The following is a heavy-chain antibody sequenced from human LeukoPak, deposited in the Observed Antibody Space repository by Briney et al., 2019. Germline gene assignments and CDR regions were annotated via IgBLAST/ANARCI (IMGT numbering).Heavy chain of an antibody. V-gene: IGHV3-53*01. CDR1: DFTVSSNY. J-gene: IGHJ3*02. Sequence: GGSLRLSCATSDFTVSSNYMSWVRQAPGKGPEWVSIIYSNGSTYYADSMKGRFTISRDNSKNTLYLQMNSLRDEDTAVYYCARFYSSGSFGAFDIWGQGTMVTVSS. CDR2: IYSNGST. D-gene: IGHD6-19*01. CDR3: ARFYSSGSFGAFDI.